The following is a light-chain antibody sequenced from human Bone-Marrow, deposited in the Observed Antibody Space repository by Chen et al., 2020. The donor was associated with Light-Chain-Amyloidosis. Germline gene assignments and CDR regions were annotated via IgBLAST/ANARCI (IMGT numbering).Light chain of an antibody. Sequence: EIVLTQSPATLSLSPGERATLSCRASQSITPYLAWYQQKPGQAPRLLIHDASIRATGTPARFSGSGSGTDFILTISSLEPEDFALYCCQQRSHWTPHTFGQGTRLEIK. CDR3: QQRSHWTPHT. CDR1: QSITPY. V-gene: IGKV3-11*01. CDR2: DAS. J-gene: IGKJ2*01.